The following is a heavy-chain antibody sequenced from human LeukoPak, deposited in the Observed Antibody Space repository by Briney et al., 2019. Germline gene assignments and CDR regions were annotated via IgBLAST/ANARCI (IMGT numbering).Heavy chain of an antibody. CDR1: GFTFSTYW. Sequence: GGSLRLSCAASGFTFSTYWMSWVRQAPGKGLEWVGRIKRKTDGETRDYAAPVKGRFTISRDDSKNRLYLQMNSLKYEDTAVYYCTADVSDSSGYCHDYWGQGTRVTVSS. V-gene: IGHV3-15*01. CDR2: IKRKTDGETR. J-gene: IGHJ4*02. CDR3: TADVSDSSGYCHDY. D-gene: IGHD3-22*01.